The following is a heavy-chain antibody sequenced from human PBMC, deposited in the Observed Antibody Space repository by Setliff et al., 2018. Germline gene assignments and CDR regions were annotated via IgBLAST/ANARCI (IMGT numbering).Heavy chain of an antibody. CDR3: ARAGLAAAGRKGVFDH. Sequence: ASVKVSCKTSGYSFTSHYMHWVRQAPGRGLEWMGIINPGGLSSSSTQKFEGRVTMTRDTSTSTVYMELNSLTSDDTAVYYCARAGLAAAGRKGVFDHWGQGTRVT. V-gene: IGHV1-46*01. D-gene: IGHD6-25*01. J-gene: IGHJ4*02. CDR2: INPGGLSS. CDR1: GYSFTSHY.